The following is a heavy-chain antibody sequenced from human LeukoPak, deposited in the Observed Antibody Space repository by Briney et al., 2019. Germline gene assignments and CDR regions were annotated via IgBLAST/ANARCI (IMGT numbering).Heavy chain of an antibody. CDR1: GFTFSSYA. CDR3: AKMESRVVPAAPFDY. CDR2: ISGSGGST. V-gene: IGHV3-23*01. Sequence: PGGSLRLSCAASGFTFSSYAISWVRQAPGKGLEWVSAISGSGGSTYYADSVKGRFTISRDNSKNTLYLQMNSLRAEDTAVYYCAKMESRVVPAAPFDYWGQGTLVTVSS. J-gene: IGHJ4*02. D-gene: IGHD2-2*01.